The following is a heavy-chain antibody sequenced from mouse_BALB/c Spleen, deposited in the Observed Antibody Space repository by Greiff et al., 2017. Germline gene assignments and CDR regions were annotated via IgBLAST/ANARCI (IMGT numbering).Heavy chain of an antibody. Sequence: QVQLQQSGAELARPGASVKLSCKASGYTFTSYWMQWVKQRPGQGLEWIGAIYPGDGDTRYTQKFKGKATLTADKSSSTAYMQLSSLASEDSAVYYCALYDYDEVYYAMDYWGQGTSVTVSS. CDR3: ALYDYDEVYYAMDY. CDR2: IYPGDGDT. CDR1: GYTFTSYW. J-gene: IGHJ4*01. D-gene: IGHD2-4*01. V-gene: IGHV1-87*01.